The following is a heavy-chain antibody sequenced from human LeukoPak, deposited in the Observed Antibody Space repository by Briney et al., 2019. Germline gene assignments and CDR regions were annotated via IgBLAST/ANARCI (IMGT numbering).Heavy chain of an antibody. D-gene: IGHD5-24*01. Sequence: AGGSLRLSCAASGFTFSRYAMHWARQAPGKGLEWVAVTSYDGSNKEFADSVKGRFTISRDNSKNTLYLGMNSLRADDTAVYYCARDGGWLQFFDYWGQGTLVTVST. CDR3: ARDGGWLQFFDY. CDR2: TSYDGSNK. J-gene: IGHJ4*02. V-gene: IGHV3-30-3*01. CDR1: GFTFSRYA.